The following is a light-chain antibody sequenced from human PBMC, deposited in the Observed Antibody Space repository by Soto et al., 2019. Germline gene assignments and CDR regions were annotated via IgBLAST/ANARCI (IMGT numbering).Light chain of an antibody. Sequence: EIVLTQSPGTLSLSPGERATLSCRATQRVGSTYLAWYQHKPGQAPRLLIYGASNRATGIPDRFSGSGSGTDFTLTISRLEPEDFAVYYCQQYGSSGTFGQGTKVDIK. CDR2: GAS. CDR1: QRVGSTY. CDR3: QQYGSSGT. J-gene: IGKJ1*01. V-gene: IGKV3-20*01.